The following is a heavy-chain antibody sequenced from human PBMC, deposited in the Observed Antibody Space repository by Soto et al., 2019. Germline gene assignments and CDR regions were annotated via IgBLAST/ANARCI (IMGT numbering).Heavy chain of an antibody. CDR1: GYTFTGYY. CDR3: ARVFSGYSYDY. V-gene: IGHV1-2*04. J-gene: IGHJ4*02. D-gene: IGHD5-18*01. Sequence: GASVKISCKASGYTFTGYYMHWVRQAPGQGLEWMGWINPNSGGTNYAQKFQGWVTMTRDTSISTAYMELSRLRSDDTAVYYCARVFSGYSYDYWGQGTLVTVSS. CDR2: INPNSGGT.